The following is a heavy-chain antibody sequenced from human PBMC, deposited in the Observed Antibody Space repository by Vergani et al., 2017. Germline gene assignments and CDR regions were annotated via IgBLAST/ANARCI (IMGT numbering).Heavy chain of an antibody. J-gene: IGHJ4*02. CDR2: IIPIFGTA. V-gene: IGHV1-69*13. CDR3: ATAAAYPQFCDY. Sequence: QVQLVQSGAEVKKPGASVKVSCKASGYTFTDYYMHWVQQAPGKGLEWMGGIIPIFGTANYAQKFQGRVTITADESTSTAYMELSSLRSEDTAVYYCATAAAYPQFCDYWGQGTLVTVSS. D-gene: IGHD6-13*01. CDR1: GYTFTDYY.